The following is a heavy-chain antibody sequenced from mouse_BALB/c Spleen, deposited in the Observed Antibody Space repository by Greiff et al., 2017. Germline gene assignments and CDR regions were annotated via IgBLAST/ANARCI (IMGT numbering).Heavy chain of an antibody. CDR3: ARLRRRNDYAMDY. CDR1: GFTFSDYG. V-gene: IGHV5-15*02. CDR2: ISNLAYSI. J-gene: IGHJ4*01. D-gene: IGHD2-4*01. Sequence: EVQGVESGGGLVQPGGSRKLSCAASGFTFSDYGMAWVRQAPGKGPEWVAFISNLAYSIYYADTVTGRFTISRENAKNTLYLEMSSLRSEDTAMYYCARLRRRNDYAMDYWGQGTSVTVSS.